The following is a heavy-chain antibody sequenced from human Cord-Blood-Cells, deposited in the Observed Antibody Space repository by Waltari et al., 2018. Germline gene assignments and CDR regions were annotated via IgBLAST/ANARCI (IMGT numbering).Heavy chain of an antibody. D-gene: IGHD6-13*01. CDR3: ARIAAAGSFDY. V-gene: IGHV3-21*01. Sequence: EVQLVESGGGLVKPGGSLRLSCAASGFTFSSYSMNWVRQAPGKGLEWVSSISSSSSYINYADSVKGRFTISRDNAKNSLYLQMNSLRAEDTAVYYCARIAAAGSFDYWGQGTLVTVSS. CDR2: ISSSSSYI. J-gene: IGHJ4*02. CDR1: GFTFSSYS.